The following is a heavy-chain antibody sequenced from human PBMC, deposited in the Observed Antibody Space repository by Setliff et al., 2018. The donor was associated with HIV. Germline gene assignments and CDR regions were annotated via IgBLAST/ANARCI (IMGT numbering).Heavy chain of an antibody. D-gene: IGHD3-22*01. CDR3: ARGGGYPLSRGGLDP. CDR1: GGSISSYY. Sequence: PSETLSLTCTVSGGSISSYYWSWIRQPPGKGLEWIGYIYYSGSTNYNPSLKSRVTISVDTSKNQFSLKLSSVTAADTAVYYCARGGGYPLSRGGLDPWGQGTLVTVSS. V-gene: IGHV4-59*01. CDR2: IYYSGST. J-gene: IGHJ5*02.